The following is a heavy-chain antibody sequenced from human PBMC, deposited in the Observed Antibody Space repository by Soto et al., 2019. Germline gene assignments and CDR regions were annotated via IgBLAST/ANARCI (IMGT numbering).Heavy chain of an antibody. Sequence: ETLSLTCSVSGFAISRGYYWSWVRQPPGKGLEWIGSIYPSVSSYHNPSLATRLRLSIDTSKNQFTLNLTSVTAADTALYFCAREKVGTTFFDNWGQGIQVTVSS. CDR2: IYPSVSS. J-gene: IGHJ4*02. CDR3: AREKVGTTFFDN. V-gene: IGHV4-38-2*02. CDR1: GFAISRGYY. D-gene: IGHD1-1*01.